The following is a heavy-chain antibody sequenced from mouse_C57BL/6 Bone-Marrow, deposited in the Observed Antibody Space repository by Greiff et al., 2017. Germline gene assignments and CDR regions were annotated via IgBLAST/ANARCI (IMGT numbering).Heavy chain of an antibody. CDR1: GYTFTEYT. CDR3: ARHEVSYYDYDGGWFAY. CDR2: FYPGSGSI. J-gene: IGHJ3*01. D-gene: IGHD2-4*01. V-gene: IGHV1-62-2*01. Sequence: VQLQQSGAELVKPGASVKLSCKASGYTFTEYTIHWVKQRSGQGLEWIGWFYPGSGSIKYNEKFKDKATLTADKSSSTAYMELSSLTSEDSAVYVCARHEVSYYDYDGGWFAYWGQGTLVTVSA.